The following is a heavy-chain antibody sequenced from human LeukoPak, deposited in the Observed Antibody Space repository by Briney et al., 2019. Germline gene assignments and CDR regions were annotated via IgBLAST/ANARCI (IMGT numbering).Heavy chain of an antibody. J-gene: IGHJ4*02. Sequence: PSETLSLTCAVSGYSISSGYYWGWIRQPPGKGLEWIGSIYHSGSTYYNPSLKSRVTISVDTSKNQFSLKLSSVTAADTAVYYCARELSYYDYVWGSYRSYYFDYWGQGTLVTVSS. CDR3: ARELSYYDYVWGSYRSYYFDY. CDR1: GYSISSGYY. V-gene: IGHV4-38-2*02. D-gene: IGHD3-16*02. CDR2: IYHSGST.